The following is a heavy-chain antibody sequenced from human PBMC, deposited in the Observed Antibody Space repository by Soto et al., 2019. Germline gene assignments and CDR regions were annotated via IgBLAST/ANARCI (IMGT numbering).Heavy chain of an antibody. Sequence: EVQLVESGGGLVKPGGSLRLSCAASGFTFSNGWMSWVRQAPGKGLEWVGRIKSRTAGGTADYSAPVKGRFTISRDDSKDTLYLQMNSLQTEDTAVYYCTTDSTQTFCDGGRCYSLQTKIHDSWGQGTLVTVSS. V-gene: IGHV3-15*01. CDR2: IKSRTAGGTA. D-gene: IGHD2-15*01. J-gene: IGHJ4*02. CDR3: TTDSTQTFCDGGRCYSLQTKIHDS. CDR1: GFTFSNGW.